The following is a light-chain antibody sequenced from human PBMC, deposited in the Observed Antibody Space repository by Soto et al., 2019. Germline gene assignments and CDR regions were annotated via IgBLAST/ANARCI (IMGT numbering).Light chain of an antibody. CDR2: SAS. CDR3: LHDYNFPRT. Sequence: AIQMTQSPSSLSASVGDTVTIPCRASQGIRRDLSWYQQKPGKAPNLLIYSASELQNGVPSRFRVSGSVTDFTLTISGLQPEDFVTDYCLHDYNFPRTFGQVTKVEI. J-gene: IGKJ1*01. CDR1: QGIRRD. V-gene: IGKV1-6*01.